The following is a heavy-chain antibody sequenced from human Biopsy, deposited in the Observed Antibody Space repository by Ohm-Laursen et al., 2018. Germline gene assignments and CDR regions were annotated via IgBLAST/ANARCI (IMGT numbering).Heavy chain of an antibody. CDR3: ARDRGYYSDRTVPGYFDL. J-gene: IGHJ2*01. V-gene: IGHV4-59*01. D-gene: IGHD3-22*01. Sequence: GTLSLTCTVSGGSISSYYWNWIRQPPGKGLEWIGYVYYTGSTDYNPPLQSRVTISVDTSKNHFSLRLRSVTPADTAIYYCARDRGYYSDRTVPGYFDLWGRGTLVTVSS. CDR2: VYYTGST. CDR1: GGSISSYY.